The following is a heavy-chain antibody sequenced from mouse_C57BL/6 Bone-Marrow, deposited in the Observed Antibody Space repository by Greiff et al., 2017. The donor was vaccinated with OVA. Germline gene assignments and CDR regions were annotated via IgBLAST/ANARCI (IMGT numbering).Heavy chain of an antibody. Sequence: VKLMESGPELVKPGASVKISCKASGYAFSSSWMNWVKQRPGKGLEWIGRIYPGAGDTNYNGTFKGKATLTADNSSSTAYMQRSSLTSEDSAVYFWARHEDGYYAAYFDYGGQGTTLTVSS. V-gene: IGHV1-82*01. CDR1: GYAFSSSW. CDR3: ARHEDGYYAAYFDY. J-gene: IGHJ2*01. D-gene: IGHD2-3*01. CDR2: IYPGAGDT.